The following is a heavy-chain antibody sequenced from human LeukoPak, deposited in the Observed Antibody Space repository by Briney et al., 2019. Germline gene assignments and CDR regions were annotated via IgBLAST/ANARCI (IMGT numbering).Heavy chain of an antibody. D-gene: IGHD2-15*01. CDR3: ARHSRGVTSGPAFDI. CDR2: IDYSGST. Sequence: SETLSLTCTVSGASGGSISSTTYYWGWIRQPPGEGLEWIGSIDYSGSTYYTPPLKSRVTISLDTSKSQFSLKLSSVTAADTAVYYCARHSRGVTSGPAFDIWGQGTMVTVSS. CDR1: GASGGSISSTTYY. J-gene: IGHJ3*02. V-gene: IGHV4-39*01.